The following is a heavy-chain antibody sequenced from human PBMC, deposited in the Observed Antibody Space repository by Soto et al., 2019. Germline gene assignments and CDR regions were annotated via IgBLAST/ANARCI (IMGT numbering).Heavy chain of an antibody. CDR2: ISYDGSNK. CDR1: GFTFSSYG. CDR3: AKDLLWFGEDARGYYYYYYMDV. Sequence: GGSLRLSCAASGFTFSSYGMHWVRQAPGKGLEWVAVISYDGSNKYYADSVKGRFTISRDNSKNTLYLHMNSLRAEDTAVYYCAKDLLWFGEDARGYYYYYYMDVWGKGTTVTVSS. J-gene: IGHJ6*03. D-gene: IGHD3-10*01. V-gene: IGHV3-30*18.